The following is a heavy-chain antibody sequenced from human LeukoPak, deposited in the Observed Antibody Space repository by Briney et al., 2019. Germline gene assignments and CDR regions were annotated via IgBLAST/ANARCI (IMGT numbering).Heavy chain of an antibody. CDR2: ISWNSDTI. Sequence: GGSLRLSCAASGFTVSSNYMSWVRQAPGKGLEWVSGISWNSDTIGYGDSVKGRFTISRDNAKNSLYLQMNSLRAEDTALYYCARNTLVDFYYYYMDVWGKGTTVTVSS. V-gene: IGHV3-20*04. CDR1: GFTVSSNY. D-gene: IGHD3-10*01. J-gene: IGHJ6*03. CDR3: ARNTLVDFYYYYMDV.